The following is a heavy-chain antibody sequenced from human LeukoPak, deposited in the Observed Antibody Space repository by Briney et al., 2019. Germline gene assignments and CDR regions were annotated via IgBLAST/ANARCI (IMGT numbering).Heavy chain of an antibody. J-gene: IGHJ4*02. CDR1: GFTFSDYY. D-gene: IGHD3-22*01. CDR2: ISSSSSYT. Sequence: GGSLRLSCAASGFTFSDYYMSWIRQAPGKGLEWVSYISSSSSYTNYADSVKGRFTISRDNAKNSPYLQMNSLRAEDTAVYYCATQYYYDLAFDYWGQGTLVTVSS. V-gene: IGHV3-11*03. CDR3: ATQYYYDLAFDY.